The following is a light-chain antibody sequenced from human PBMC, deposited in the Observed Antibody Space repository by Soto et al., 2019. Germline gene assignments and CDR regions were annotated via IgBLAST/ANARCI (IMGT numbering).Light chain of an antibody. CDR3: QQYGSSPWT. CDR2: GAS. V-gene: IGKV3-20*01. CDR1: QSVSSSY. J-gene: IGKJ1*01. Sequence: EIVLTQSPSTLSLSPGDRATLSCRASQSVSSSYLAWYQQKPGQAPRLLIYGASSRATGIPDRFSGSGSGTDFTLTISRLEPEDFAVYYCQQYGSSPWTFGQGTKVDI.